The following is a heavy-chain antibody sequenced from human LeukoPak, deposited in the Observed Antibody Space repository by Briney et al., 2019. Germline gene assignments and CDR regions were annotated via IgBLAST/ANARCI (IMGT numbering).Heavy chain of an antibody. V-gene: IGHV4-30-4*01. D-gene: IGHD5-12*01. CDR1: VGSISSGDYY. Sequence: SETLSLTCTVSVGSISSGDYYSSWIPQPPGKGLEWIGYIYYSWTTYSNPSLKSRVTIPVDTSKNQFSLKLSSVNAADTGVYYCARVGSGYGIFDYWGQGTLVGVSS. J-gene: IGHJ4*02. CDR2: IYYSWTT. CDR3: ARVGSGYGIFDY.